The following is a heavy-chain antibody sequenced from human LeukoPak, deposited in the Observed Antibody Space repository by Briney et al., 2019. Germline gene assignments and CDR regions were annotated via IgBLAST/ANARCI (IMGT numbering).Heavy chain of an antibody. Sequence: GASVKVSCKASGYTFTSYYMHWVRQAPGQGLEWMGIINPSGGSTSYAQKFQGRVTMTRDTSTSTVYMELSSLRSEDTAVYYCARDRVKYYYDSSGYLDYWGQGTLVTVS. V-gene: IGHV1-46*01. CDR3: ARDRVKYYYDSSGYLDY. CDR2: INPSGGST. D-gene: IGHD3-22*01. J-gene: IGHJ4*02. CDR1: GYTFTSYY.